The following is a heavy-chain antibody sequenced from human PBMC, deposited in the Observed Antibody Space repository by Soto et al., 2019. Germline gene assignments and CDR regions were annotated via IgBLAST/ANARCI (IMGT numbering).Heavy chain of an antibody. D-gene: IGHD3-10*01. J-gene: IGHJ4*02. V-gene: IGHV3-7*04. CDR1: GFTFSGYW. Sequence: EVQLVESGGGLVQPGGSLRLSCAAYGFTFSGYWMCWVRQAPGIGLEWVANIKQDGSDIHYLDSVKGRFTISRDNAKDSLYLQMNSLRAEDTAVYYCVREDYYGSGSLLWGQGTLVTVSS. CDR2: IKQDGSDI. CDR3: VREDYYGSGSLL.